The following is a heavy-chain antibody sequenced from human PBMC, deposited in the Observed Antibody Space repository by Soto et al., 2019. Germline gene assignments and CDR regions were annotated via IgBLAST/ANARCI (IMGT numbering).Heavy chain of an antibody. D-gene: IGHD6-6*01. CDR3: AKGRGSSSYYFDY. CDR2: ISGSGGST. CDR1: GFTFSSYA. J-gene: IGHJ4*02. V-gene: IGHV3-23*01. Sequence: GGSLRLSCAASGFTFSSYAMSWVRQAPGKGLEWVSAISGSGGSTYYADSVKGRFTISRDNSKNKLYLQMNSLRAEDTAVYYCAKGRGSSSYYFDYWGQGTLVTVSS.